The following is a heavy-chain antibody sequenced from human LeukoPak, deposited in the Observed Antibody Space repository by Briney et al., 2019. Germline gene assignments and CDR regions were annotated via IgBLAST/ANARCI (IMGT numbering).Heavy chain of an antibody. CDR1: GFTFSSYA. V-gene: IGHV3-64*01. D-gene: IGHD3-10*01. Sequence: GGSLRLSCAASGFTFSSYAMHWVRQAPGKGREYVSAISSNGGSTYYANSVKGRFTISRDNSKNTLYLQMGSLRAEDMAVYYCARAPSGAVDYWGQGTLVTVSS. CDR2: ISSNGGST. CDR3: ARAPSGAVDY. J-gene: IGHJ4*02.